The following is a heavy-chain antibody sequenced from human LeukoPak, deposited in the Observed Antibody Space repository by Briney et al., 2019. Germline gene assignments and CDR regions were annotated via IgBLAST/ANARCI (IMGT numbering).Heavy chain of an antibody. CDR1: GFTFSSYA. V-gene: IGHV3-9*01. D-gene: IGHD6-13*01. Sequence: PGGSLRLSCAASGFTFSSYAMHWVRQAPGKGLEWVSGISWNSGSIGYADSVKGRFTISRDNAKNSLYLQMNSLRAEDTALYYCAKDIAAAICDGIDVWGQGTTVTVSS. J-gene: IGHJ6*02. CDR3: AKDIAAAICDGIDV. CDR2: ISWNSGSI.